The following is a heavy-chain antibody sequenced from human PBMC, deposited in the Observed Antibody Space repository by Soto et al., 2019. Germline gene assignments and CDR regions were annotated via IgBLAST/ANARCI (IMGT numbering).Heavy chain of an antibody. CDR2: IIPIFGTA. V-gene: IGHV1-69*01. Sequence: QVQLVQSGAEVKKPGSSVKVSCKASGGTFSSYAISWVRQAPGQGLEWMGGIIPIFGTANYAQKFQGRVTITADESTSTAYMELSSLRSEDTAVDYCARDRGDGVVRAGWFDPWGQGTLVTVSS. D-gene: IGHD3-3*01. J-gene: IGHJ5*02. CDR3: ARDRGDGVVRAGWFDP. CDR1: GGTFSSYA.